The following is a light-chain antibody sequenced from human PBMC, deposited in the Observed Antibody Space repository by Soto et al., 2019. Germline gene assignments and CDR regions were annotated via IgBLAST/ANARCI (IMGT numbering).Light chain of an antibody. CDR3: QQYGSSLPYT. CDR2: GAS. CDR1: QSVSSSY. J-gene: IGKJ2*01. V-gene: IGKV3-20*01. Sequence: EIVLTQSPGTLSLSPGERATLSCRASQSVSSSYLAWYQQKPGQAPRLLIYGASSRATGIPDRFSGSGSGTDLTLTISRLEPEDFAVYYCQQYGSSLPYTFRQGTKLEIK.